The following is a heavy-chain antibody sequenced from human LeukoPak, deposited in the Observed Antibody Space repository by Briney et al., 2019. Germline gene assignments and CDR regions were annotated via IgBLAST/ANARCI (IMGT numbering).Heavy chain of an antibody. CDR3: AREPGYSYGFDAFDI. D-gene: IGHD5-18*01. CDR2: ISYDGSNK. CDR1: GFTFSSYG. J-gene: IGHJ3*02. V-gene: IGHV3-30*03. Sequence: GRSLRLSCAASGFTFSSYGMHWVRQAPGKGLEWVAVISYDGSNKYYADSVKGRFTISRDNAKNSLYLQMNSLRAEDTAVYYCAREPGYSYGFDAFDIWGQGTMVTVSS.